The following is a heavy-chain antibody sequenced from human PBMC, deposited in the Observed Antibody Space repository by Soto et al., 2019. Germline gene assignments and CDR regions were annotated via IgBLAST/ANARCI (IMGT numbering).Heavy chain of an antibody. J-gene: IGHJ4*02. V-gene: IGHV3-15*01. Sequence: EVQLVESGEGLVKPGGSLRLSCAASGFTFSNAWMSWVRQAPGKGLAWVGRIKSKTDGGTTDYAAPVKGRFTISRDDSKNTLYPHMNSLKTENTAVYYCTTDGGSYYGDYVGVDYWAQGTLVIVSS. CDR1: GFTFSNAW. D-gene: IGHD4-17*01. CDR3: TTDGGSYYGDYVGVDY. CDR2: IKSKTDGGTT.